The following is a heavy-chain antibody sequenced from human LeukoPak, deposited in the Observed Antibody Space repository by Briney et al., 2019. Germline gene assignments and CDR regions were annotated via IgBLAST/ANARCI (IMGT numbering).Heavy chain of an antibody. D-gene: IGHD3-3*01. CDR1: GGSISSSSYY. J-gene: IGHJ4*02. Sequence: SETLSLTCTVSGGSISSSSYYWGWIRQPPGKGLEWIGSIYYSGSTYYNPSLKSRVTLSVDTSMAQFSLKLSSVTAADTAVYHCVSFWSDYYMPDYWGQGTLVTVSS. V-gene: IGHV4-39*01. CDR3: VSFWSDYYMPDY. CDR2: IYYSGST.